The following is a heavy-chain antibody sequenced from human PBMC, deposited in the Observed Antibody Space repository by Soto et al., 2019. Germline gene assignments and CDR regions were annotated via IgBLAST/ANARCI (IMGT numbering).Heavy chain of an antibody. CDR2: ITFTGVST. D-gene: IGHD6-13*01. CDR3: AKGWQGFDT. V-gene: IGHV3-23*01. J-gene: IGHJ5*01. Sequence: PGWSLRLSCAASGLTFSSFAMNWVRQAPGKGLEWVSTITFTGVSTYYVDSVKGRFTISRDNSKNTLYLQMNSLRAEDTAIYYCAKGWQGFDTWGHGTLVTVSS. CDR1: GLTFSSFA.